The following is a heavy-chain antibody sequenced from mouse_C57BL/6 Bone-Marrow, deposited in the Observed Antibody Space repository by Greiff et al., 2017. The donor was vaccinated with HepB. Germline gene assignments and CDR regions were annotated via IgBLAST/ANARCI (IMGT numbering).Heavy chain of an antibody. D-gene: IGHD2-2*01. V-gene: IGHV1-54*01. CDR3: ARWGVTTDY. Sequence: VKLMESGAELVRPGTSVKVSCKASGYAFTNYLIEWVKQRPGQGLEWIGVINPGSGGTNYNEKFKGKATLTADKSSSTAYMQLSSLTSEDSAVYFCARWGVTTDYWGQGTTLTVSS. CDR2: INPGSGGT. CDR1: GYAFTNYL. J-gene: IGHJ2*01.